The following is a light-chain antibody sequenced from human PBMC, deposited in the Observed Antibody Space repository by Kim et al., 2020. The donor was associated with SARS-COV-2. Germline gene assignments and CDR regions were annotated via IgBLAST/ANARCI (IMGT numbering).Light chain of an antibody. CDR2: QDN. J-gene: IGLJ1*01. Sequence: SYELTQPPSVSVSPGLTASITCSGDKLGDKHACWYQQKPGQSPVLVIYQDNKRPSGIPERFSGSNSGNTATLTISGILAMDEADNYCQAWDTSTTYVFGT. V-gene: IGLV3-1*01. CDR3: QAWDTSTTYV. CDR1: KLGDKH.